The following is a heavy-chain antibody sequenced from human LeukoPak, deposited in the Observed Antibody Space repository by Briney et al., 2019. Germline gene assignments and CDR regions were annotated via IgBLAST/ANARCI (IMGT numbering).Heavy chain of an antibody. D-gene: IGHD4-17*01. J-gene: IGHJ4*02. Sequence: PGGSLRLSCGASGFSFSLYGMHWVRQAPGKGLEWVAVIWYDGSNKYYADSVKGRFTISRDNSKNTLYLQMNSLRAEDTAVYYCAREDYGDYGDFDYWGQGTLVTVSS. CDR2: IWYDGSNK. V-gene: IGHV3-33*01. CDR3: AREDYGDYGDFDY. CDR1: GFSFSLYG.